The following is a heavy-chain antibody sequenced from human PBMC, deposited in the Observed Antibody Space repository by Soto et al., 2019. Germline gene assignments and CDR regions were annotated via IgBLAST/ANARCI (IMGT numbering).Heavy chain of an antibody. CDR2: ISGSGGTT. J-gene: IGHJ6*01. Sequence: EVQLLESGGGLVQPGGSLRLSCAASGFTFSSYAMNWVRQAPGKGLECVSGISGSGGTTYYADSVKGRFTISRDNSKKTLYLQMNSLRVEDTAVYYCAKGVDSVVVPGSVLGDYYGMDVW. V-gene: IGHV3-23*01. D-gene: IGHD2-2*01. CDR3: AKGVDSVVVPGSVLGDYYGMDV. CDR1: GFTFSSYA.